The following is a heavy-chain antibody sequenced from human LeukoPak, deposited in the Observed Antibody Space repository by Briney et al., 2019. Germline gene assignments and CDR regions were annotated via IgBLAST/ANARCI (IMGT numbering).Heavy chain of an antibody. CDR3: ARVHGIGGDYYYFDY. J-gene: IGHJ4*02. Sequence: GGSLRLSCAASGFTFSSYSMNWVRQAPGKGLEWVSSISSSSSYIYYADSVKGRFTISRDNAKNSLYLQMNSLRAEDTAVYYCARVHGIGGDYYYFDYWGQGTLVTVSS. D-gene: IGHD2-21*02. CDR2: ISSSSSYI. CDR1: GFTFSSYS. V-gene: IGHV3-21*04.